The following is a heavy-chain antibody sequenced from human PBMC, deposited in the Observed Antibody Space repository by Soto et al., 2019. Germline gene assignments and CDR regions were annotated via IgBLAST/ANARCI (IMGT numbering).Heavy chain of an antibody. J-gene: IGHJ6*02. CDR2: IIPIIGII. V-gene: IGHV1-69*04. Sequence: GASVKVSCKASGGTFSTYTITWVRQAPGQGLEWMGRIIPIIGIINYAQKFQGRVTITADKFTGTAYMELTRLRSDDTAVYYCARDYKYYDFWSGPRKYYYYGMDVWGQGTTVTVSS. CDR3: ARDYKYYDFWSGPRKYYYYGMDV. CDR1: GGTFSTYT. D-gene: IGHD3-3*01.